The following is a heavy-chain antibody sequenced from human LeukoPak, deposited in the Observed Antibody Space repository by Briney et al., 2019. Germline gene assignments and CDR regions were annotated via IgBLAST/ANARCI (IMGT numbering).Heavy chain of an antibody. CDR2: ISSSSSYI. V-gene: IGHV3-21*01. Sequence: GGSLRLSCAASGFTFSNSGMNWVRQAPGKGLEWVSSISSSSSYIYYADSVKGRFTISRDNAKNSLYLQMNSLRAEDTAVYYCARGRRYDSSGLSDYWGQGTLVTVSS. J-gene: IGHJ4*02. CDR1: GFTFSNSG. CDR3: ARGRRYDSSGLSDY. D-gene: IGHD3-22*01.